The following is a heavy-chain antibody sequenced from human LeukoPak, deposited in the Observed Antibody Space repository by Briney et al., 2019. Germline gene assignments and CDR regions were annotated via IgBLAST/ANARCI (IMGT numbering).Heavy chain of an antibody. J-gene: IGHJ4*02. Sequence: KAGGSLRLSCAASGFTFSTYTMNWVRQAPGKGLEWVSSISSSSIYIYYTDSVKGRFTISRDNARNSVYLQMNNLRAEDTAVYYCARVNGDYDRGGAPDYWGQGTLVTVSS. D-gene: IGHD4-17*01. CDR1: GFTFSTYT. CDR3: ARVNGDYDRGGAPDY. CDR2: ISSSSIYI. V-gene: IGHV3-21*01.